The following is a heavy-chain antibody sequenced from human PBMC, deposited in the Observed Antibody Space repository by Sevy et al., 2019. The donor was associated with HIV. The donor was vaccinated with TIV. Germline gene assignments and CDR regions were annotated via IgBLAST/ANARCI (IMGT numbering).Heavy chain of an antibody. D-gene: IGHD3-22*01. Sequence: ASVKVSCKVSGYTLSQLSMHWVRLAPGKGLEWMGSFDPEDDETIYAQKFQGRVTMTEDTSTDTAYMELYSLRSEDTAVYYCATTKDYYERSCDSFDYWGQGTLVTVSS. CDR2: FDPEDDET. CDR3: ATTKDYYERSCDSFDY. J-gene: IGHJ4*02. CDR1: GYTLSQLS. V-gene: IGHV1-24*01.